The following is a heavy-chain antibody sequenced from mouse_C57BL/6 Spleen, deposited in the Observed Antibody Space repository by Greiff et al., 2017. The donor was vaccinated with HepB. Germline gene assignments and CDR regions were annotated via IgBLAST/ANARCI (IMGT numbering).Heavy chain of an antibody. CDR1: GFTFSSYA. Sequence: EVKVVESGGGLVKPGGSLKLSCAASGFTFSSYAMSWVRQTPEKRLEWVATISDGGSYTYYPDNVKGRFTISRDNAKNNRYLQMSHLKSEDTAMYYCARGYDGSSLYYFDYWGQGTTLTVSS. CDR2: ISDGGSYT. D-gene: IGHD1-1*01. J-gene: IGHJ2*01. V-gene: IGHV5-4*03. CDR3: ARGYDGSSLYYFDY.